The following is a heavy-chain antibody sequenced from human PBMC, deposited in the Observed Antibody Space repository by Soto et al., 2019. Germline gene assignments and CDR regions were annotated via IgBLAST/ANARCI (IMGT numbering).Heavy chain of an antibody. CDR1: GGTFSSYA. V-gene: IGHV1-69*05. CDR2: IIPIFGTA. J-gene: IGHJ4*02. CDR3: VGQIYYESGNYFGPCY. Sequence: SSVKVSCKAAGGTFSSYAISCVRGAPVQGLEWMGGIIPIFGTANYAQKFQGRITMTRDTSTTTVYMELSSLRSEDTAIYYCVGQIYYESGNYFGPCYWGQGTLVTVSS. D-gene: IGHD3-22*01.